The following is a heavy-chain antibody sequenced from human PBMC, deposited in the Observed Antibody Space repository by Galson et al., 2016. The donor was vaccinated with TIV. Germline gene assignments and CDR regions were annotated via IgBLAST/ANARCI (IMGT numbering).Heavy chain of an antibody. D-gene: IGHD3-9*01. J-gene: IGHJ4*02. Sequence: SVKVSCKVSGYTLTELSMHWVRQAPGKGLEWMGGFDPEDGETIYAQKFQGRVTMTEDTSTDTAYMELSSLRSEDTAVDYCATSRGRYFDWLFGYWGQGTLVTVSS. CDR1: GYTLTELS. V-gene: IGHV1-24*01. CDR3: ATSRGRYFDWLFGY. CDR2: FDPEDGET.